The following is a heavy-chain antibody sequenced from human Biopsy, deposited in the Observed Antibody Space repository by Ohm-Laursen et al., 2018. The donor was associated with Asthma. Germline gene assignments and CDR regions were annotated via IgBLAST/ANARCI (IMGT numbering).Heavy chain of an antibody. CDR3: TTLTLFFDSSVGTPIDY. Sequence: GSLRLSCAASGFTFKDAWMSWVRQAPGKALEWVGRIKSKLDGGTTDYSAPVKGRFTMSRDDSRNTLYLQMNSLKTEDTAVYYCTTLTLFFDSSVGTPIDYWGPGTRVTVSS. CDR2: IKSKLDGGTT. J-gene: IGHJ4*02. V-gene: IGHV3-15*01. D-gene: IGHD1-14*01. CDR1: GFTFKDAW.